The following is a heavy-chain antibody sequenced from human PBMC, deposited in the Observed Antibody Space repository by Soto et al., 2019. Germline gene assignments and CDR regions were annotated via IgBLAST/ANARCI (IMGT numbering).Heavy chain of an antibody. Sequence: GGSLRLSCAASGFTFSSYGMHWVRQAPGKGLEWVAVIWYDGSKKYYADSVKGRFTISRDNSKNTLYLQMNSLRAEDRAVYYCARGYYDILRGYYMDVWGKGTTVTVSS. J-gene: IGHJ6*03. CDR3: ARGYYDILRGYYMDV. CDR1: GFTFSSYG. CDR2: IWYDGSKK. D-gene: IGHD3-9*01. V-gene: IGHV3-33*01.